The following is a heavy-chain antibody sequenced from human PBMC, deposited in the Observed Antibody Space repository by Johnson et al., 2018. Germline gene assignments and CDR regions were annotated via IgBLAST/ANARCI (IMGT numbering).Heavy chain of an antibody. CDR1: GFTFSYYW. CDR3: ARDLPQPYAIIGQGYGMDV. J-gene: IGHJ6*02. V-gene: IGHV3-74*01. CDR2: IRFDGSIT. D-gene: IGHD3-16*02. Sequence: EVQLVETGGGLFQPGGSLRLSCAASGFTFSYYWMHWVRQVPGKGLVWVSRIRFDGSITPYADSVKGRFTISRANARYTLYLEMNSLRAEDTAGYYGARDLPQPYAIIGQGYGMDVWGQGTTVTVSS.